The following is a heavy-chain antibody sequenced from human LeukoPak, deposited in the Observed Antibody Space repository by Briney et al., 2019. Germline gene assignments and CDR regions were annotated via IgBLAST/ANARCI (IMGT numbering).Heavy chain of an antibody. V-gene: IGHV1-18*01. CDR2: ISAYNGHT. CDR1: GYTFTSYG. D-gene: IGHD3-22*01. J-gene: IGHJ4*02. CDR3: ARSTYDSSGYYPRESAY. Sequence: GASVQVSCKASGYTFTSYGISWVRQAPGQGLEWMGWISAYNGHTNSAQKLQGRVTMTTDTSTSTAYMELRSLRSDDTAVYYCARSTYDSSGYYPRESAYWGQGTLVTVSS.